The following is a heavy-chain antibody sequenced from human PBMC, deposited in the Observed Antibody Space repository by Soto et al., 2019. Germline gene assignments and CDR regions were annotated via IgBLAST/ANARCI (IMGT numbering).Heavy chain of an antibody. CDR2: IWYDGSNK. V-gene: IGHV3-33*01. CDR1: GFTFSSYG. Sequence: PGGSLRLSCAASGFTFSSYGMHWVRQAPGKGLEWVAVIWYDGSNKYYADSVKGRFTISRDNSKNTLYLQMNSLRAEDTAVYYCARAPEDWYGREYYFDYWGQGTLVTVSS. CDR3: ARAPEDWYGREYYFDY. J-gene: IGHJ4*02. D-gene: IGHD3-9*01.